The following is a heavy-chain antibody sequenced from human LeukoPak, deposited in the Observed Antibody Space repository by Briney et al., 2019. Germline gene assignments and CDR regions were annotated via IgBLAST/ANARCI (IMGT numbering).Heavy chain of an antibody. D-gene: IGHD3-22*01. CDR2: ISYDGSDK. J-gene: IGHJ6*02. V-gene: IGHV3-30-3*01. CDR1: GLTFSNYA. CDR3: ARVYDSRGPGMDV. Sequence: GGSLRLSCAASGLTFSNYAMHWVRQAPGKGLEWVALISYDGSDKDFADSVRGRSTLSRDNSKNTLYLQMNSLRTEDTAVYYCARVYDSRGPGMDVWGQGTTVTVSS.